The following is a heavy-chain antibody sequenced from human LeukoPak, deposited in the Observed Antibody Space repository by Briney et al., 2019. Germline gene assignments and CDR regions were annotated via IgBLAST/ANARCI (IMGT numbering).Heavy chain of an antibody. CDR1: GFTFSSYW. V-gene: IGHV3-7*01. J-gene: IGHJ4*02. CDR3: ARDGVPAANDY. CDR2: IKKDGSEI. Sequence: PGGSLRLFCAASGFTFSSYWMNWVRQAPGKGLEWVANIKKDGSEIYYVDSVKGRFTISRDNAKNSLYLQMNSLRAEDTAVYYCARDGVPAANDYWGQGTLVTVSS. D-gene: IGHD6-13*01.